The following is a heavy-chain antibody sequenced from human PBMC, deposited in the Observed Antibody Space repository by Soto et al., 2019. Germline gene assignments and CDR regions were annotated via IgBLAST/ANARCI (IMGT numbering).Heavy chain of an antibody. CDR2: INPYSGST. Sequence: ASVKVSCKASGYTFTSYGISWVRQAPGQGLEWMGWINPYSGSTNYAQKLQGRVTMTRDTSTSTAYMELSRLRSDDTAVYYCARDNLAGLLTNWFDPWGQGTLVTVSS. D-gene: IGHD2-21*02. V-gene: IGHV1-18*01. CDR1: GYTFTSYG. CDR3: ARDNLAGLLTNWFDP. J-gene: IGHJ5*02.